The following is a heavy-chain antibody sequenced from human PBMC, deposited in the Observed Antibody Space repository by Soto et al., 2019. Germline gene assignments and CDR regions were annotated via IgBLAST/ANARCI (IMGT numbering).Heavy chain of an antibody. CDR1: GFTFSSYG. V-gene: IGHV3-30*18. J-gene: IGHJ4*02. CDR3: AKVDPYGDDFADY. Sequence: QVQLVESGGGVVQPGRSLRLSCAASGFTFSSYGMHWVRQAPGKGLEWVAVISYDGSNKYYADSVKGRFTISRDNSKNTLYLQMNSLRAEDTAVYYCAKVDPYGDDFADYWGQGTLVTVSS. CDR2: ISYDGSNK. D-gene: IGHD4-17*01.